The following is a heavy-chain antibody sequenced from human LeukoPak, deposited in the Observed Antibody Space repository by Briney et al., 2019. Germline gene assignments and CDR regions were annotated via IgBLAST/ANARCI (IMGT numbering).Heavy chain of an antibody. CDR1: DFSFTSYG. D-gene: IGHD6-19*01. J-gene: IGHJ6*02. CDR3: ARDLTSNVAVTEYHYYAMDV. CDR2: ISAYNGST. Sequence: ASVTVSCTASDFSFTSYGMSWVRQAPGQGLEWMGWISAYNGSTKCSQKLQGRVTMTTDTSTGTAYMELRSLRPDDTAVYYCARDLTSNVAVTEYHYYAMDVWGQGTTVTVSS. V-gene: IGHV1-18*01.